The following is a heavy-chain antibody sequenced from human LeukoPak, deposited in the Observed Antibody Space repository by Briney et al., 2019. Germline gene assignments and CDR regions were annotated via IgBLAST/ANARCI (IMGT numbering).Heavy chain of an antibody. D-gene: IGHD2-2*01. J-gene: IGHJ3*02. CDR2: IYYSRST. Sequence: PSQTLSLTCTVSGGSISSGDYYWSWIRQPPVKGLEWIGYIYYSRSTYYNPSLKSRVTISVDTSKNQFSLKLSSVTAADTAVYYCARVPTPADCSSTSCYFVFAFDIWGQGTMVTVSS. V-gene: IGHV4-30-4*08. CDR3: ARVPTPADCSSTSCYFVFAFDI. CDR1: GGSISSGDYY.